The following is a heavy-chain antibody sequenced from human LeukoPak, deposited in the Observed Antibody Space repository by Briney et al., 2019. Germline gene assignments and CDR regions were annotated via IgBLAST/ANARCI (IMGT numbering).Heavy chain of an antibody. D-gene: IGHD3-22*01. CDR3: AKLDHYYDSSGYSTTVDY. Sequence: GGSLRLSCAASGFTFSSYGMHWVRQAPGKGLEWVAVIWYDGSNKYYADSVKGRFTISRDNSKNTLYLQMNSLRAEDTAVYYCAKLDHYYDSSGYSTTVDYWGQGTLVTVSS. V-gene: IGHV3-33*06. CDR1: GFTFSSYG. J-gene: IGHJ4*02. CDR2: IWYDGSNK.